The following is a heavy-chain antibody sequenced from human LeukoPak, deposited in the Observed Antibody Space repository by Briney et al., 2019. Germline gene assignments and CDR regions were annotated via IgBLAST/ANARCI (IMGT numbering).Heavy chain of an antibody. CDR2: ISAYNGNT. Sequence: GASVKVSCKASGYTFTSYGISWVRQAPGQGLEWVGWISAYNGNTNYAQKFQGRVTITADESTSTAYMELSSLRSEDTAVYYCARNYYDSSGYPAPIDCWGQGTLVTVSS. J-gene: IGHJ4*02. D-gene: IGHD3-22*01. CDR1: GYTFTSYG. CDR3: ARNYYDSSGYPAPIDC. V-gene: IGHV1-18*01.